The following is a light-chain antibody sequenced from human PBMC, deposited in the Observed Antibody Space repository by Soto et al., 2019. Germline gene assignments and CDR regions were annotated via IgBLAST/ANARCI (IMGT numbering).Light chain of an antibody. CDR3: QQYSDYPYI. CDR1: RSISGW. J-gene: IGKJ2*01. CDR2: GAS. Sequence: GDRVTITCRSSRSISGWLAWYQQNPGKAPKLLIYGASNLESGVPSRFSGSGSGTEFTLTLTSLQPDDFATYYCQQYSDYPYIFGQGTKLEI. V-gene: IGKV1-5*01.